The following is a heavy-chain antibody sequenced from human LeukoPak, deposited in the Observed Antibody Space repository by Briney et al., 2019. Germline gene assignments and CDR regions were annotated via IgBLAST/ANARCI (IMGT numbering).Heavy chain of an antibody. CDR3: ATSRVFDY. CDR2: INSAGDNI. Sequence: KSGGSLRLSCVASGFTFSDYFMSWIRQAPGKGLEWLSFINSAGDNIYYADSVKSRFTISRDNAKKTLYLEMNSLRMEDTAIYYCATSRVFDYWGQGTLVTVSS. V-gene: IGHV3-11*04. J-gene: IGHJ4*02. CDR1: GFTFSDYF.